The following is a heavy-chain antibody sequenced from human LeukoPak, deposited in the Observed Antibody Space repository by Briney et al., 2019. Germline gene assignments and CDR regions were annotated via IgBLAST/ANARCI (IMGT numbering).Heavy chain of an antibody. CDR1: GFTFCRYS. CDR2: ISSSKNHI. V-gene: IGHV3-21*01. D-gene: IGHD2-21*02. Sequence: GGSLRLSCAASGFTFCRYSMNWVRQAPGKGLECVSSISSSKNHINHAYSVKGRSTISRDNAKKSVYLQMHSLRAEDTAVYYCARGSDLGFRDAFDIWGQGTMVTVSS. J-gene: IGHJ3*02. CDR3: ARGSDLGFRDAFDI.